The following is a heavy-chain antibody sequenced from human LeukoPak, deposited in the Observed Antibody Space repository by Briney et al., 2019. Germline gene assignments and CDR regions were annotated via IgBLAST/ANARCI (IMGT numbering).Heavy chain of an antibody. CDR2: IIPIFGTA. J-gene: IGHJ1*01. D-gene: IGHD6-19*01. V-gene: IGHV1-69*06. CDR3: VLGIAVADPFQH. CDR1: GGTFSSYA. Sequence: ASVKVSCKASGGTFSSYAISWVRQAPGQGLEWMGGIIPIFGTANYAQKFQGRVTITADKSTSTAYMELSSLRSEDTAVYYCVLGIAVADPFQHWGQGTLVTVSS.